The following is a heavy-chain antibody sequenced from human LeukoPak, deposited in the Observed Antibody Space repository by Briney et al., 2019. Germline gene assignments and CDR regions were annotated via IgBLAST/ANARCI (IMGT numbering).Heavy chain of an antibody. V-gene: IGHV1-69*05. J-gene: IGHJ4*02. Sequence: ASVKVSCKASGGTFSSYATSWVRQAPGQGLEWMGRIIPIFGTANYAQKFQGRVTLTTDVSTSTAYMELSSLRSEDTAVYYCASGQYYYGSGPRIDYWGQGTLVTVSS. D-gene: IGHD3-10*01. CDR1: GGTFSSYA. CDR2: IIPIFGTA. CDR3: ASGQYYYGSGPRIDY.